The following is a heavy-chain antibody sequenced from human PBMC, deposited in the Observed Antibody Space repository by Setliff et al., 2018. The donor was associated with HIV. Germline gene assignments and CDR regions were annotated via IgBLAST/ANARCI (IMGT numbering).Heavy chain of an antibody. CDR2: SIPLFGTT. CDR1: GDTFNNCA. CDR3: ASGSGYCSGGSCPLEDNAFDI. V-gene: IGHV1-69*05. Sequence: SVKVSCKASGDTFNNCAVTWVRQAPGQGLEWMGGSIPLFGTTNYAQKFQGRVTLTTDELMKTAYMELSSLRSEDTAVYYCASGSGYCSGGSCPLEDNAFDIWGQGTMVTVSS. J-gene: IGHJ3*02. D-gene: IGHD2-15*01.